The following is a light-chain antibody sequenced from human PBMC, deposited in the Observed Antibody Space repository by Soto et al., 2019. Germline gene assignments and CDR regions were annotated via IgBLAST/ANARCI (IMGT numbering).Light chain of an antibody. CDR3: QTWDTGIRV. V-gene: IGLV4-69*01. CDR1: SGHINYA. CDR2: VKSDGSH. J-gene: IGLJ3*02. Sequence: QAVLTQSPSASASLGASVKFTCTLNSGHINYAIAWHQQLPEKGPRYLMKVKSDGSHTKGVGVPDRFSGSSSGAERYLTISSLQSEDEADYYCQTWDTGIRVFGGGTKLTVL.